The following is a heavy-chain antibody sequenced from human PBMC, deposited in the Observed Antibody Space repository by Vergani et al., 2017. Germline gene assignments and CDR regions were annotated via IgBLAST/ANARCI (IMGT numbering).Heavy chain of an antibody. CDR1: GFTFSSYS. D-gene: IGHD1-26*01. J-gene: IGHJ4*02. V-gene: IGHV3-21*01. Sequence: EVQLVESGGGLVKPGGSLRLSCAASGFTFSSYSMNWVRQAPGKGLEWVSSISSSSSYIYYAYSVKGRFTISRDNAKNSLYLQMNSLRAEDTAVYYCARQCGSYRCFDYWGQGTLVTVSS. CDR3: ARQCGSYRCFDY. CDR2: ISSSSSYI.